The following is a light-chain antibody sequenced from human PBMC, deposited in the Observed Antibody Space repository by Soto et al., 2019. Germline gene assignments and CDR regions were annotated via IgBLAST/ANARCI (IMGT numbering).Light chain of an antibody. V-gene: IGLV2-14*01. CDR1: SSDVGGYNY. J-gene: IGLJ1*01. CDR3: SSYTSSIPYV. Sequence: QPVLTQPASVSGSPGQSITISCTGTSSDVGGYNYVSWYQQHPGKAPKLMIYEVSNRPSGVSNRFSGSKSGNTASLTISGLQAEDEADYYCSSYTSSIPYVFGTGTKLTVL. CDR2: EVS.